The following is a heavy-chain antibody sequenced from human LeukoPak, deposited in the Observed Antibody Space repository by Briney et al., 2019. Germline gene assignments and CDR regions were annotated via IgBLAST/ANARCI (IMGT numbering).Heavy chain of an antibody. D-gene: IGHD2-2*01. CDR3: ARTLGYCSSTNCFLTFDY. CDR1: GFTFSSYW. Sequence: GGSLRLSCAASGFTFSSYWMTWVRQAPGKGLEWVANIKHDGSEEYYVDSVKGRFTISRDNAKNSLYLQMNSLRAEDTAVYYCARTLGYCSSTNCFLTFDYWGKGTLVTFS. V-gene: IGHV3-7*04. CDR2: IKHDGSEE. J-gene: IGHJ4*02.